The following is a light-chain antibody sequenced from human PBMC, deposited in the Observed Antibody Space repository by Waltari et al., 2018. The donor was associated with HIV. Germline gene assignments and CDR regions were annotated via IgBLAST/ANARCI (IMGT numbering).Light chain of an antibody. Sequence: QSILPPQPSTSGLPVQRVTISCSGSFANVGSHTVNWCQHLPGTTHKLLIYTTNRRPSGVPDRFSGSKSGTSASLAISGLQSEDEAVYYCASWDANLSGIVFGGGTKLAVL. V-gene: IGLV1-44*01. CDR1: FANVGSHT. CDR3: ASWDANLSGIV. J-gene: IGLJ3*02. CDR2: TTN.